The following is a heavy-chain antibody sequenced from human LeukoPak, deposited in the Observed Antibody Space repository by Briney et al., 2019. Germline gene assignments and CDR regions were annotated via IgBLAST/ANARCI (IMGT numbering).Heavy chain of an antibody. J-gene: IGHJ3*02. CDR1: GFTFSSYW. CDR3: ARDWVGATRSDAFDI. Sequence: PGGSLRLSCAASGFTFSSYWMSWVRQAPGKGLKWVANIKQDGSEKYYVDSVKGRFTISRDNAKNSLYLQMNSLRAEDTAVYYCARDWVGATRSDAFDIWGQGTMVTVSS. D-gene: IGHD1-26*01. CDR2: IKQDGSEK. V-gene: IGHV3-7*01.